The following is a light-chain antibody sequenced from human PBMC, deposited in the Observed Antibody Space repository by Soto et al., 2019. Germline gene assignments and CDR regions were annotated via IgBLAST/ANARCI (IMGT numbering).Light chain of an antibody. J-gene: IGKJ4*01. CDR3: KQSFSTAAT. V-gene: IGKV1-39*01. CDR2: GAS. Sequence: DIQMTQSPSSLSASVGDRATLTCRASQTIRTYLNWYQVNPGKAPKLLIYGASSLQTGVPSRFIGSGSATDFTLTISSLEPDDFASYYCKQSFSTAATFGGGTKVDIK. CDR1: QTIRTY.